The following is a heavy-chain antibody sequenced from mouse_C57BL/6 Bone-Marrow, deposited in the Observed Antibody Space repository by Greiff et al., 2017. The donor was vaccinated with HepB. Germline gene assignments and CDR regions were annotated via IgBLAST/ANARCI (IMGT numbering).Heavy chain of an antibody. J-gene: IGHJ2*01. CDR1: GYTFTSYW. CDR3: ARGFTTVVATVDY. D-gene: IGHD1-1*01. CDR2: INPSSGYT. V-gene: IGHV1-7*01. Sequence: VQLQESGAELAKPGASVKLSCKASGYTFTSYWMHWVKQRPGQGLEWIGYINPSSGYTKYNQKFKDKATLTADKSSSTAYMQLSSLTYEDSAVYYCARGFTTVVATVDYWGQGTTLTVSS.